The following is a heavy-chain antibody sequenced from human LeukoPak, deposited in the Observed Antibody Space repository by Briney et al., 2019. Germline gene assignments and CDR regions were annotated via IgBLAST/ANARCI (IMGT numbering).Heavy chain of an antibody. CDR3: ARDQDSSGSTFDY. CDR1: GYTFTSYA. CDR2: INTNTGNP. V-gene: IGHV7-4-1*02. J-gene: IGHJ4*02. D-gene: IGHD3-22*01. Sequence: ASVKVSCKASGYTFTSYAMNWVRQAPGQGLEWMGWINTNTGNPTYAQGFTGRFVFSLDTSVSTAYLQISSLKAEDTAVYYCARDQDSSGSTFDYWGREPWSPSPQ.